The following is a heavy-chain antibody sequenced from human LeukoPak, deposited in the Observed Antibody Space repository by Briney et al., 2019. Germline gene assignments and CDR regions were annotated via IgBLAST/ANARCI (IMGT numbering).Heavy chain of an antibody. CDR3: ARAPGTPENWFDP. CDR2: IYYSGST. Sequence: SETLSLTCTVSGGSISSSSYYWGWIRQPPGKGLEWIGSIYYSGSTYYNPSLKSRVTISVDTSKNQFSLKLTSVTAADTAVYYCARAPGTPENWFDPWGQGTLVTVSS. D-gene: IGHD1-1*01. J-gene: IGHJ5*02. CDR1: GGSISSSSYY. V-gene: IGHV4-39*07.